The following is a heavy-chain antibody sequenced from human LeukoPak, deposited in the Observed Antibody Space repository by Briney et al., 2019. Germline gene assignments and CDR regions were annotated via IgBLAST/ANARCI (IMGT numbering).Heavy chain of an antibody. D-gene: IGHD6-19*01. V-gene: IGHV1-69*01. CDR2: IIPIFGTA. J-gene: IGHJ4*02. CDR3: ARDLLFSGWYEDY. CDR1: GGTFSSYA. Sequence: ASVKVSCKASGGTFSSYAISWVRQAPGQGLEWMGGIIPIFGTANYAQKFQGRVTITADESTSTAYMELSSLRSDDTAVYYCARDLLFSGWYEDYWGQGTLATVSS.